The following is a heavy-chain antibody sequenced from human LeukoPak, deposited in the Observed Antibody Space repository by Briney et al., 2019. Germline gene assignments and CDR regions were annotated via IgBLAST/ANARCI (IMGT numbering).Heavy chain of an antibody. CDR3: AKDRLTSSWYFGFDY. CDR2: IDGSGIST. V-gene: IGHV3-23*01. Sequence: PGGSLRLSCAASGFAFSSYAMSWVRQAPGKGLEWVASIDGSGISTYDSVSVKGRFTVSRDNFENRLYLQMNGLTDADTVVYYCAKDRLTSSWYFGFDYWGQGTQVTVSS. CDR1: GFAFSSYA. J-gene: IGHJ4*02. D-gene: IGHD6-13*01.